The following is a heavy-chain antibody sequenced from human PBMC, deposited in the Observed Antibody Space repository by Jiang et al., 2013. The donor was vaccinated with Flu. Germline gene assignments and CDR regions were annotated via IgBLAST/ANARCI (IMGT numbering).Heavy chain of an antibody. Sequence: QLVESGAEVKKPGSSMKVSCKASGGTFGNYAISWVRQAPGQGLEWMGRIIPFLGKVNYAQNFQGRLTITADKSTNTAYMELSSLRSEDTAVYYCARDPQGILENSSGWYENWFDPWGQGTLVIVSS. CDR1: GGTFGNYA. CDR2: IIPFLGKV. J-gene: IGHJ5*02. D-gene: IGHD6-19*01. V-gene: IGHV1-69*09. CDR3: ARDPQGILENSSGWYENWFDP.